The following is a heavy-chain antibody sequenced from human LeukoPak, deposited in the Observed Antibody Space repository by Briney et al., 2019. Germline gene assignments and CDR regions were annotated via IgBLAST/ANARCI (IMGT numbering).Heavy chain of an antibody. V-gene: IGHV3-23*01. D-gene: IGHD3-10*01. CDR2: ISGSGGST. J-gene: IGHJ4*02. CDR3: ARGGGGITMVRGVTYFDY. CDR1: GFTFSSYA. Sequence: GGSLRLSCAASGFTFSSYAMSWVRQAPGKGLEWVSAISGSGGSTYYADSVKGRFTISRDNSKNTLYLQMNSLRAEDTAVYYCARGGGGITMVRGVTYFDYWGQGTLVTVSS.